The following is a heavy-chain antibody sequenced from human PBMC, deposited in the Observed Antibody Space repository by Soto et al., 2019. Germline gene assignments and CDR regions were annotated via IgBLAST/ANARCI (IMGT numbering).Heavy chain of an antibody. J-gene: IGHJ6*03. D-gene: IGHD1-7*01. Sequence: QVQLEESGPGLVKPSETLSLTCTVSGGSITGYYLSWLRQPPGKGLEWFGYIYYSGSANYNPSLKSRVTISIDTSRNQFSLVLSSVTAAATAVYYCATAGSVATTRGYMDVWGKGTTVTVSS. CDR1: GGSITGYY. V-gene: IGHV4-59*01. CDR2: IYYSGSA. CDR3: ATAGSVATTRGYMDV.